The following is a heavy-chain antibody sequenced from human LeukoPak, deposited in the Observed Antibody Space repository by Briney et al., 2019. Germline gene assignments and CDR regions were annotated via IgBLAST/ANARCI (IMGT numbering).Heavy chain of an antibody. Sequence: ASVKVSCKASGYTFTGYYMHWVRQAPGQGLEWMGWINPNSGGTNYAQKFQGRVTMTRDTSISTAYMELSRLRSDDTAVYYCARGLRDSGSYFRSGDAFDIWGQGTMVTVSS. CDR2: INPNSGGT. V-gene: IGHV1-2*02. J-gene: IGHJ3*02. CDR3: ARGLRDSGSYFRSGDAFDI. CDR1: GYTFTGYY. D-gene: IGHD1-26*01.